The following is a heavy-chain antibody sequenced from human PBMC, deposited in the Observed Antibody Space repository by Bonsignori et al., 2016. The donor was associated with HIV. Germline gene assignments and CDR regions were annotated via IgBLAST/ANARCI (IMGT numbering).Heavy chain of an antibody. CDR1: GFPFSTYG. Sequence: GESLKISCAASGFPFSTYGMDWVRQAPGKGLEWVAFIRYDDPHNTYYADSVRGRFTISRDNSESTLFLQMKSLRPEDTAVYYCAKDGGSETFAFDVWGQGTMVTVSS. J-gene: IGHJ3*01. CDR3: AKDGGSETFAFDV. D-gene: IGHD2-15*01. CDR2: IRYDDPHNT. V-gene: IGHV3-30*02.